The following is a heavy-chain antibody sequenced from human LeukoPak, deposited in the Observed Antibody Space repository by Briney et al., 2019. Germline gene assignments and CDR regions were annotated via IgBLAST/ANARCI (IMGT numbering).Heavy chain of an antibody. J-gene: IGHJ6*02. V-gene: IGHV1-18*01. CDR1: GYTFTSYG. CDR2: ISAYNGNT. Sequence: GASVKVSCKASGYTFTSYGISWVRQAPGQGLEWMGWISAYNGNTNYAQKLQGRVTMTTDTSTSTAYMELRSLRSDDTAVYYCARYGDPLNYYYYYGMDVWGQGTTVTVSS. D-gene: IGHD4-17*01. CDR3: ARYGDPLNYYYYYGMDV.